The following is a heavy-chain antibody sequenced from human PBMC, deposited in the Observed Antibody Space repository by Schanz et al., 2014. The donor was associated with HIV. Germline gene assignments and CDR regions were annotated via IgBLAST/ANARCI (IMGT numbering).Heavy chain of an antibody. V-gene: IGHV3-7*01. J-gene: IGHJ5*02. Sequence: EVQLVESGGCLVQPGGSLRLSCAASGFIFRNFWMTWVRQVPGKGLEWVAHIKTDGSEQRYVDSVKGRFTISRDNAKNTLHLQMNSVRAEDTAVYYCTREYLGYSSGFDPWGQGTLVTVSS. CDR1: GFIFRNFW. CDR2: IKTDGSEQ. D-gene: IGHD6-19*01. CDR3: TREYLGYSSGFDP.